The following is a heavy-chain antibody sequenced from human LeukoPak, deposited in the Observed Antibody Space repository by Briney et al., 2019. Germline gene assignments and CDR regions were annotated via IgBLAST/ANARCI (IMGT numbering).Heavy chain of an antibody. Sequence: GSSVKVSCKASGGTFSSYAISWVRQAPGQGLEWMGGIIPIFGTANYAQKFQGRVTITTDESTSTAYMELSSLRSEDTAVYYYARAKITYYDFWGGTDTRNYYYYMDVWGKGTTVTVSS. D-gene: IGHD3-3*01. J-gene: IGHJ6*03. CDR1: GGTFSSYA. CDR2: IIPIFGTA. CDR3: ARAKITYYDFWGGTDTRNYYYYMDV. V-gene: IGHV1-69*05.